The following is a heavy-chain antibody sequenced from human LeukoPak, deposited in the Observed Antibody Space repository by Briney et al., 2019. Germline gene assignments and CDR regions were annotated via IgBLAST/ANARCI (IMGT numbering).Heavy chain of an antibody. CDR3: ARQLDRSGCLDY. CDR2: IYPGDSDT. CDR1: GYRFATYW. J-gene: IGHJ4*02. D-gene: IGHD6-19*01. V-gene: IGHV5-51*01. Sequence: GESLKISCKGSGYRFATYWIGWVRQMPGKGLEWMGIIYPGDSDTRYSPSFQGQVTISADKSISTAYLQWSSLKASDTAMYYCARQLDRSGCLDYWGQGTLVTVSS.